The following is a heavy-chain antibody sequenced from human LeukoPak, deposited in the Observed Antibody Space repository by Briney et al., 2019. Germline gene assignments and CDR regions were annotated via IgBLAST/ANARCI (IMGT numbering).Heavy chain of an antibody. CDR2: IYYSGST. CDR3: ARPRDGYNPDAFDI. V-gene: IGHV4-39*07. CDR1: GGSFSRYY. Sequence: PSETLSLTCTVNGGSFSRYYWGWIRQPPGKGLEWIGSIYYSGSTYYNPSLKSRVTISVDTSKNQFSLKLSSVTAADTAVYYCARPRDGYNPDAFDIWGQGTMVTVSS. J-gene: IGHJ3*02. D-gene: IGHD5-24*01.